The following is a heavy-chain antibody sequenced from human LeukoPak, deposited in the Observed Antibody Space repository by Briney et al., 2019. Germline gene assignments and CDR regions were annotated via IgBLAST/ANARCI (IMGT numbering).Heavy chain of an antibody. CDR2: INPNSGGT. CDR1: GYTFTGYY. CDR3: GRGGGVGATGPRTYIPFRYFDY. D-gene: IGHD1-26*01. J-gene: IGHJ4*02. V-gene: IGHV1-2*04. Sequence: ASVKVSCKASGYTFTGYYMHWVRQAPGQGLEWMGWINPNSGGTNYAQKFQGWVTMTRDTSISTAYMELSRLRSDDTAVYYCGRGGGVGATGPRTYIPFRYFDYWGQGTLVTVSS.